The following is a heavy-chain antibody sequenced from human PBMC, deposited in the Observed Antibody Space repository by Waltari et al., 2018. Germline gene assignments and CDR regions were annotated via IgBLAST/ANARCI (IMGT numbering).Heavy chain of an antibody. CDR3: ARHPLVWVASTQNAFDV. J-gene: IGHJ3*01. CDR1: GYRFASYW. D-gene: IGHD3-16*01. CDR2: IFPSDSDT. V-gene: IGHV5-51*03. Sequence: EVQLVQSGAEVRKPGESLKISCMGSGYRFASYWIGWVRQMPGKGLEWMGIIFPSDSDTRYSPSFQGHVTISADTSNSTAYLQLTNLKASDTAMYYCARHPLVWVASTQNAFDVWGQGTMVTVSS.